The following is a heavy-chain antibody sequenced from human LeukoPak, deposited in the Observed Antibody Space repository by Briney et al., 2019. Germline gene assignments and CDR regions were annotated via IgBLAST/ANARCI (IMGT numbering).Heavy chain of an antibody. Sequence: SQTLSLTCTVSGGSISSGSYYWSWIRQPAGKGLEWIGRIYTSGSTNYNPSLKSRVTISVDTSKNQFSLKLSSVTAADTAVYYCARDRDAFDIWGRGTMVTVSS. J-gene: IGHJ3*02. V-gene: IGHV4-61*02. CDR3: ARDRDAFDI. CDR2: IYTSGST. CDR1: GGSISSGSYY.